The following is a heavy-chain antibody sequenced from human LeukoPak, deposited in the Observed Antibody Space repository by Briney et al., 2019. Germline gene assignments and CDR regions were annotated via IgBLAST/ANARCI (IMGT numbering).Heavy chain of an antibody. CDR1: GGTFSSYA. V-gene: IGHV1-69*01. D-gene: IGHD2-2*01. CDR3: ARDSRDIVVVPAVD. CDR2: IIPIFGTA. J-gene: IGHJ4*02. Sequence: GASVKVSCKASGGTFSSYAISWVQQAPGQGLEWMGGIIPIFGTANYAQKFQGRVTITADESTSTAYMELSSLRSEDTAVYYCARDSRDIVVVPAVDWGQGTLVTVSS.